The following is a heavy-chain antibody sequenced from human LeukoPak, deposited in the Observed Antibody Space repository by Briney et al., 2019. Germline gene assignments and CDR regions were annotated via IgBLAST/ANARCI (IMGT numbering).Heavy chain of an antibody. D-gene: IGHD6-13*01. CDR2: IIGSGGST. Sequence: PGGSLRLSCAASGFTFSTYAMSWVRQAPGKGLEWVSGIIGSGGSTYYADSVKGRFTISRDNSKSTLYLQMNSLRIEDTAVYYCAKDSSSWYFDYWGQGTLVTVSS. CDR1: GFTFSTYA. V-gene: IGHV3-23*01. J-gene: IGHJ4*02. CDR3: AKDSSSWYFDY.